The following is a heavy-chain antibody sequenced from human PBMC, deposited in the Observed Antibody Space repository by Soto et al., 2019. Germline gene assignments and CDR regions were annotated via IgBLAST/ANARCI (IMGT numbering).Heavy chain of an antibody. V-gene: IGHV3-23*01. CDR3: AKLDIVLMVYASPFDY. J-gene: IGHJ4*02. Sequence: EVQLLESGGGLVQPGGSLRLSCAASGFTFSSSAMSWVRQAPGKGLEWVSAISGSGGSTYYADSVKGRFTISRDNSKNTLYLQMNSLRAEDTAVYYCAKLDIVLMVYASPFDYWGQGTLVTVSS. CDR2: ISGSGGST. D-gene: IGHD2-8*01. CDR1: GFTFSSSA.